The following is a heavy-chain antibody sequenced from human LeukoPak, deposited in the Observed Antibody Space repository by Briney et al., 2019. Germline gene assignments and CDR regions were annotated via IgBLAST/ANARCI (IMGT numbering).Heavy chain of an antibody. Sequence: PSETLSLTYTVSGGSISSGSYYWSWIRQPAGKGLEWIGRIYTSGSTNYNPSLKNRVTISVDTSKNQFSLKLSSVTAADTAVYCCARGYTGTIFGPPVRWGQGTLVTVSS. D-gene: IGHD3-3*01. J-gene: IGHJ4*02. CDR2: IYTSGST. V-gene: IGHV4-61*02. CDR3: ARGYTGTIFGPPVR. CDR1: GGSISSGSYY.